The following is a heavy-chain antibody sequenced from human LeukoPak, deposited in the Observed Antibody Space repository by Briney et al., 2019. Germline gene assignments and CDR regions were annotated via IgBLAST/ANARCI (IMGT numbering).Heavy chain of an antibody. J-gene: IGHJ4*02. Sequence: SETLSLTCTVSGGSISGGTSYWGWIRQPPDKGLEWIGSISHSGTTYYSPSFNSRVTISIDTSKNQFSLKLTSVTATDTAVYHCARHGDRPPPYYVDSLGQGTLVTVSS. V-gene: IGHV4-39*01. D-gene: IGHD2-21*02. CDR3: ARHGDRPPPYYVDS. CDR1: GGSISGGTSY. CDR2: ISHSGTT.